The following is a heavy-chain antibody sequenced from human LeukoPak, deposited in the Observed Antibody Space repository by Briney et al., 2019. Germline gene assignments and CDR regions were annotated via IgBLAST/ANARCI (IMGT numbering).Heavy chain of an antibody. V-gene: IGHV4-34*01. J-gene: IGHJ4*02. CDR2: INYSGST. CDR3: AKSGKSDRNDFFTTKQKQLDY. Sequence: SETLSLTCAVYGGSFSGFYWSWIRQPPGKGLEWIGEINYSGSTNYNPSLKSRVTISVDTSKNQFSLKLSSVTAADTAVYYCAKSGKSDRNDFFTTKQKQLDYWGQGTLLTVSS. D-gene: IGHD3-3*01. CDR1: GGSFSGFY.